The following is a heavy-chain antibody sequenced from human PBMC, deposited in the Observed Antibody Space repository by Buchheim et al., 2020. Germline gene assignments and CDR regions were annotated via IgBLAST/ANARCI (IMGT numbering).Heavy chain of an antibody. V-gene: IGHV4-30-2*01. J-gene: IGHJ2*01. CDR1: GGSISSGGYS. D-gene: IGHD2-15*01. CDR2: IYHSGST. Sequence: QLQLQESGSGLVKPSQTLSLTCAVSGGSISSGGYSWSWIRQPPGKGLEWIGYIYHSGSTYYNPSLKSRVTISLDRSKNQFSLKLSSVTAADTAVYYCARGLGYCSGGSCYSDWYFDLWGRGTL. CDR3: ARGLGYCSGGSCYSDWYFDL.